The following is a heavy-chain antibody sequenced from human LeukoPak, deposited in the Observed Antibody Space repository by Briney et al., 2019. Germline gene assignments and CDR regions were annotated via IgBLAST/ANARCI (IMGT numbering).Heavy chain of an antibody. CDR2: IYYSGST. D-gene: IGHD3-10*01. J-gene: IGHJ3*01. V-gene: IGHV4-30-4*01. CDR3: ARGRGDSLVRGAFDV. Sequence: PSETLSLTCTVSGGSISSGDYYWSWIRQPPGKGLEWIGYIYYSGSTYYNPSLKSRVTISVDTSKNQFSLKLSSVTAADTAVYYCARGRGDSLVRGAFDVWGQGTMVTVSS. CDR1: GGSISSGDYY.